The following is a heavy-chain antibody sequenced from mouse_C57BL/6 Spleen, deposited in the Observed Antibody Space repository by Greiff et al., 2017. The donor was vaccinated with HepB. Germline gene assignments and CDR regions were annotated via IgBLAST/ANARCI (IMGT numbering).Heavy chain of an antibody. CDR1: GYTFTSYW. V-gene: IGHV1-55*01. J-gene: IGHJ2*01. D-gene: IGHD1-1*01. CDR2: IYPGSGST. CDR3: ARVILNYGSSLDY. Sequence: QVQLQQPGAELVKPGASVKMSCKASGYTFTSYWITWVKQRPGQGLEWIGDIYPGSGSTNYNEKFKSKATLTVDTSSSTAYMQLSSLTSEDSAVYYCARVILNYGSSLDYWGQGTTLTVSS.